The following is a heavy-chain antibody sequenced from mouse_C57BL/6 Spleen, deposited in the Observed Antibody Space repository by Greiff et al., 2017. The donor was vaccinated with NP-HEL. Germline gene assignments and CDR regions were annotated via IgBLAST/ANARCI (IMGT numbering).Heavy chain of an antibody. CDR3: ARPEDYGSSSAWFAY. Sequence: EVKLVESGGGLVKPGGSLKLSCAASGFTFSSYTMSWVRQTPEKRLEWVATISGGGGNTYYPDSVKGRFTISRDNAKNTLYLQMSSLRSEDTALYYCARPEDYGSSSAWFAYWGQGTLVTVSA. J-gene: IGHJ3*01. CDR1: GFTFSSYT. CDR2: ISGGGGNT. V-gene: IGHV5-9*01. D-gene: IGHD1-1*01.